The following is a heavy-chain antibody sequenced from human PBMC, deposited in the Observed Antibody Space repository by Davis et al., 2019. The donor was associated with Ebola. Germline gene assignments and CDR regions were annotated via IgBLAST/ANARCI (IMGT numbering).Heavy chain of an antibody. J-gene: IGHJ4*02. CDR2: IYYSGST. CDR3: ARLSSGWLFDY. D-gene: IGHD6-19*01. Sequence: SETLSLTCTVSGGSMRPYYWSWIRQPPGKGLEWIGYIYYSGSTNYNPSLKSRVTISVDTSKNQFSLEVRSVTAADTAVYYCARLSSGWLFDYWGQGTLVTVSS. V-gene: IGHV4-59*01. CDR1: GGSMRPYY.